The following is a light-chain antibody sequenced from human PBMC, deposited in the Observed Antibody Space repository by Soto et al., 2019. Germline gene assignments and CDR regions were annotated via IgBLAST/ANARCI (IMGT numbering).Light chain of an antibody. Sequence: EIVFTQSPGTLSLSPGERATLSCRASQSVSNNYLAWYQQKPGQAPRLLIYGASNRATGIPARFSGGGSGTDFTLTISSLEPEDFAVYYCQQRSNWPITFGQGTRLEIK. CDR3: QQRSNWPIT. CDR1: QSVSNNY. CDR2: GAS. V-gene: IGKV3-11*01. J-gene: IGKJ5*01.